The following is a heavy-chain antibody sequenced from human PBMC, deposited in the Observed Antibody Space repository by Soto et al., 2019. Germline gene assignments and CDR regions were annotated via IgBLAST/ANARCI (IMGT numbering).Heavy chain of an antibody. CDR1: GGSISSGGYS. Sequence: QLQLQESGSGLVRPSQTLSLTCAVSGGSISSGGYSWNWIRQPPGKGLEWIGYIYHSGSTLYNPSLKCRVTISVDKSKNQFSLNLTSVTAADTAVYYCARDQLEGNWFDPWGQGTLVTVSS. J-gene: IGHJ5*02. CDR3: ARDQLEGNWFDP. CDR2: IYHSGST. D-gene: IGHD1-1*01. V-gene: IGHV4-30-2*01.